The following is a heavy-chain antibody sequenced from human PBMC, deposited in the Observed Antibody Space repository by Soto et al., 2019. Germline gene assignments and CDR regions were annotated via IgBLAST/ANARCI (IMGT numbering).Heavy chain of an antibody. CDR3: ARRYRGNFDY. D-gene: IGHD3-16*02. CDR1: GDSVSSKSAV. V-gene: IGHV6-1*01. J-gene: IGHJ4*02. Sequence: SQTLSLTCAISGDSVSSKSAVWSWIRQSPSRGLEWLGRTYYRSKWYNDYAVSVKSRITINPDTSKNQFSLKLSSVTAADTAVYYCARRYRGNFDYWGQGSLVTVSS. CDR2: TYYRSKWYN.